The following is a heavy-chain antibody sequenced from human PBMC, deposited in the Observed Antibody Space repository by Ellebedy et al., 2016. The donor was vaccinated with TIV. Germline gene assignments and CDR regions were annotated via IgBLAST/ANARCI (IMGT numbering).Heavy chain of an antibody. J-gene: IGHJ6*02. V-gene: IGHV4-34*01. CDR2: INHSGST. Sequence: SETLSLTCAVYGGXXRGYXXPCIXHPPGPXLEWIWEINHSGSTYYNPSLKSRVTISVDTSKNQFSLKLSSVTAADTAVYYCARDGCSSTRRHSKIQYYDGMDVWGQGTTVTVSS. CDR3: ARDGCSSTRRHSKIQYYDGMDV. D-gene: IGHD2-2*01. CDR1: GGXXRGYX.